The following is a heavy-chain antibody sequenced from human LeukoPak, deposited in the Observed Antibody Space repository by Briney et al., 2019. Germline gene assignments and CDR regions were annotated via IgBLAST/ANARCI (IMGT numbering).Heavy chain of an antibody. Sequence: SSETLSLTCTVSDRSISSSSYYWGWIRQPPGKGLEWIGSIYYSGSTYYNPSRKSRVTVSVDTSKNHFSLRLSSVTAADTAVYYCARHSGSGSYYYPLDYWGQGTLVTVSS. CDR1: DRSISSSSYY. CDR3: ARHSGSGSYYYPLDY. V-gene: IGHV4-39*01. J-gene: IGHJ4*02. D-gene: IGHD3-10*01. CDR2: IYYSGST.